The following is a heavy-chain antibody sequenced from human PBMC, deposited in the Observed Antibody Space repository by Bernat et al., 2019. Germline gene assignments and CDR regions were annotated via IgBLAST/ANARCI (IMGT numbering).Heavy chain of an antibody. CDR1: GFTFSSYG. CDR3: ATLRFSGWYERDAFDI. J-gene: IGHJ3*02. CDR2: ISYDGSNK. D-gene: IGHD6-19*01. V-gene: IGHV3-30*03. Sequence: HVQLVESGGGVVQPGRSLRLSCAASGFTFSSYGMHWVRQAPGKGLEWVAVISYDGSNKYYADSVKGRFTISRDNSKNTLYLQMNSLRAEDTAVYYCATLRFSGWYERDAFDIWGQGTMVTVSS.